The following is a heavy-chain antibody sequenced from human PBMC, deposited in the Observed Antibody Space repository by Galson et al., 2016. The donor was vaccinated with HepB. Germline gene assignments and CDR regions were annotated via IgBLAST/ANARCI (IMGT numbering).Heavy chain of an antibody. V-gene: IGHV4-31*03. D-gene: IGHD6-19*01. J-gene: IGHJ5*01. Sequence: TLSLTCTVSGGSISTGGYFWTWNRHLPAKGLEWHGSLLFGGNPYFNRCVRTRAPISVDTSKNQFSLRLTSVTAADTAVYYCARGLGRDGNKSGCYLNWFDSWGQGTLVSVSS. CDR2: LLFGGNP. CDR3: ARGLGRDGNKSGCYLNWFDS. CDR1: GGSISTGGYF.